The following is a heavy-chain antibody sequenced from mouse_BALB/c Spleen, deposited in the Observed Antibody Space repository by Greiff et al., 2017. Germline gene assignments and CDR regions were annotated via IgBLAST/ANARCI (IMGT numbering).Heavy chain of an antibody. V-gene: IGHV5-6-5*01. CDR1: GFTFSSYA. J-gene: IGHJ4*01. CDR2: ISSGGST. D-gene: IGHD1-1*01. CDR3: ARAITTVVAEAMDY. Sequence: EVQGVESGGGLVQPGGSLKLSCAASGFTFSSYAMSWVRQTPEKRLEWVASISSGGSTYYPDSVKGRFTISRDNARNILYLQMSSLRSEDTAMYYCARAITTVVAEAMDYWGQGTSVTVSS.